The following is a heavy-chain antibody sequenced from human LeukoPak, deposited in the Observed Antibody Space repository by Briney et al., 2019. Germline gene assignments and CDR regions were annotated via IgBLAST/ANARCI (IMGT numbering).Heavy chain of an antibody. D-gene: IGHD7-27*01. J-gene: IGHJ4*02. CDR1: GYTFIDYY. V-gene: IGHV1-2*05. CDR3: ARALGSQRDS. CDR2: INPNNGGT. Sequence: ASVNVSCKASGYTFIDYYIRWVRQAPGQGLEWIGRINPNNGGTDSAQNFQGRVSVTSDTSISTAYMELTGLRSDDTGVFFCARALGSQRDSGGEGTLVTVS.